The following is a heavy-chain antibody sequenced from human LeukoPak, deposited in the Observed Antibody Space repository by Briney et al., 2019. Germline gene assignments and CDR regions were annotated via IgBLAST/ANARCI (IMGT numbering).Heavy chain of an antibody. CDR3: ASSTPRYYYGSGTKYYFDY. J-gene: IGHJ4*02. CDR2: IYHSGST. D-gene: IGHD3-10*01. CDR1: GYSISSGYY. V-gene: IGHV4-38-2*02. Sequence: SETLSLTCTVSGYSISSGYYWGWIRQPPGKGLEWIGSIYHSGSTYYNPSLKSRVTISLDTSKNQFSLKLSSVTAADTAVYYCASSTPRYYYGSGTKYYFDYWDQGNMVTVSS.